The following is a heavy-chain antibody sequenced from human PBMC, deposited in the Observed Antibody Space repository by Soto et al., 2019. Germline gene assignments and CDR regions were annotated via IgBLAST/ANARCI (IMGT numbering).Heavy chain of an antibody. J-gene: IGHJ4*02. V-gene: IGHV3-73*01. CDR1: GCTFSGST. D-gene: IGHD5-18*01. CDR3: TRSGAMVTEGMDY. CDR2: IRSKANSYAT. Sequence: PXGSLRLSCSAAGCTFSGSTMHWVRQASGKGLEWVGRIRSKANSYATAYAASVKGRFTISRDDSKNTAYLQMNSLKTEDTAVYYCTRSGAMVTEGMDYWAQGALVTVSS.